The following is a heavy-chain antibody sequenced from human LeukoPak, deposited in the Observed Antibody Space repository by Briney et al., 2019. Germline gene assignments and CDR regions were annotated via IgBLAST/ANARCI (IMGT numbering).Heavy chain of an antibody. CDR1: GYTFTGYY. D-gene: IGHD3-22*01. Sequence: ASVKVSCKASGYTFTGYYMHWVRQAPGQGLEWMGRINPNSGGTSYAQKFQGRVTMTRDTSISTAYMELSRLRSDDTAVYYCAGDRYYYDSSGQIDYWGQGTLVTVSS. J-gene: IGHJ4*02. CDR3: AGDRYYYDSSGQIDY. V-gene: IGHV1-2*06. CDR2: INPNSGGT.